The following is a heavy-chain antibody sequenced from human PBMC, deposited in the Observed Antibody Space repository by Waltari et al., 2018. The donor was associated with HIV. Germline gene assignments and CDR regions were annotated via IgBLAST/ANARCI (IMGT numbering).Heavy chain of an antibody. CDR1: ATIFDDSS. J-gene: IGHJ6*02. V-gene: IGHV3-9*01. CDR2: MSWNSGDI. Sequence: EVPLLESGGGSVQHGRSLILLCTAPATIFDDSSMHLVRQPPVKRLEWVSDMSWNSGDIAYADSEKCRFTISRDNTKNSLFLQMNSVTVEDTALYYCVKDGATTIFGVLNGMDVWGQGTTVTVSS. CDR3: VKDGATTIFGVLNGMDV. D-gene: IGHD3-3*01.